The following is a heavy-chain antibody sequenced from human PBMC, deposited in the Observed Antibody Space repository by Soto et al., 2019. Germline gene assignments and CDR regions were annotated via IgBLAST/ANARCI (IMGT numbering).Heavy chain of an antibody. J-gene: IGHJ4*02. CDR2: IYPADSDT. CDR3: ARLRGGVSDY. CDR1: GYSLSSYW. V-gene: IGHV5-51*01. D-gene: IGHD2-8*01. Sequence: PGESLKISCKGSGYSLSSYWIVWVRQMPGKGLVWMGIIYPADSDTRYSPSFQGQVTISADKSINTAYLQWNSLKASDTAMYYCARLRGGVSDYWGQGTLVTVSS.